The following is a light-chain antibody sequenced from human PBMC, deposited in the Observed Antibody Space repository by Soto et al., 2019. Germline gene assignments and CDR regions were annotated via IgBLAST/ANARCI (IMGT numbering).Light chain of an antibody. CDR1: TSNIGGNT. CDR2: SNN. CDR3: AAWDDSLNGVV. Sequence: QSVLTQPPSASGTPGQRVTISCSGSTSNIGGNTVNWYQQLPGTAPKLLIYSNNQRPPGVPDRFSGSKSGTSASLAISGLQSEDEADYYCAAWDDSLNGVVFGGGTQLTVL. J-gene: IGLJ2*01. V-gene: IGLV1-44*01.